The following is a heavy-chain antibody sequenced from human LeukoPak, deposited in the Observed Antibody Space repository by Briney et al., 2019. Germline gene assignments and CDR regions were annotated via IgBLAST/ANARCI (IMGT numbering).Heavy chain of an antibody. V-gene: IGHV6-1*01. CDR1: GDSVSSNSAA. CDR2: TYYRSKWYN. CDR3: ARDLRVGATRPGVLDN. D-gene: IGHD1-26*01. Sequence: SQTLSLACAISGDSVSSNSAAWNWIRQSPSRGLEWLGRTYYRSKWYNDYAVSVKSRITINPDTSKNQLSLKLNSVTPGDTAVYYCARDLRVGATRPGVLDNWGQGILVTVSS. J-gene: IGHJ4*02.